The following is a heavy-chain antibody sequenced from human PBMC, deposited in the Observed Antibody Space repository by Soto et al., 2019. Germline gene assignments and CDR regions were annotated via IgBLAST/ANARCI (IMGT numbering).Heavy chain of an antibody. D-gene: IGHD1-20*01. CDR3: ARGITLPTPLDY. CDR1: GYTFTSYA. J-gene: IGHJ4*02. V-gene: IGHV1-3*01. CDR2: INAGNVNT. Sequence: ASVKVSCKASGYTFTSYAMHWLRQAPGQRLEWMGWINAGNVNTKYSQKFQGRVTITRDTSASTAYMELSSLRSEDTAVYYCARGITLPTPLDYWGQGTLVTVSS.